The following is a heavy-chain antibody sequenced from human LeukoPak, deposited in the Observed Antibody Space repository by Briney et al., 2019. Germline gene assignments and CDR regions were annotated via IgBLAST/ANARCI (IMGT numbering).Heavy chain of an antibody. CDR3: VGPRDQLLNAFDI. D-gene: IGHD2-2*01. Sequence: ASVKVSCKASGDTFSSYAISWVRQAPGQGLEWMGRIIPIFGTANYAQKFQGRVTITTDESTSTAYMELSSLRSEDTAVYYCVGPRDQLLNAFDIWGQGTMVTVSS. J-gene: IGHJ3*02. CDR1: GDTFSSYA. CDR2: IIPIFGTA. V-gene: IGHV1-69*05.